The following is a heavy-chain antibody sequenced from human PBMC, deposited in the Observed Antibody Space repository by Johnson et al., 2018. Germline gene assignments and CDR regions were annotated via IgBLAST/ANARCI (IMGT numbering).Heavy chain of an antibody. CDR2: MNPNSGNT. Sequence: QVQLVQSGAEVKKPGASVKVSCKASGYTFTSYDINWVRQATGQGLEWMGWMNPNSGNTGYAQKFQGRVTMTRNTSISTASMELGSLRSEDTAVYYCARGLLLEYYYYGMDVWGQGTTVTVSS. CDR3: ARGLLLEYYYYGMDV. D-gene: IGHD2-21*01. CDR1: GYTFTSYD. V-gene: IGHV1-8*01. J-gene: IGHJ6*02.